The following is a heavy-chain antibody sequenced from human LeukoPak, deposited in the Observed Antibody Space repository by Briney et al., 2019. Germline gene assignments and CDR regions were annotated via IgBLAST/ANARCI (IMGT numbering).Heavy chain of an antibody. CDR1: GGSIRSGSYY. CDR3: SSGYGDY. J-gene: IGHJ4*02. Sequence: SETLSLTCTVSGGSIRSGSYYWSWIRQAAGKGLEWIGYIYYSGSTNYSPSLKSRVTISVDTSKNQFSLKLSSVTAADTAVYYCSSGYGDYWGQGTLVTVSS. V-gene: IGHV4-61*10. D-gene: IGHD3-22*01. CDR2: IYYSGST.